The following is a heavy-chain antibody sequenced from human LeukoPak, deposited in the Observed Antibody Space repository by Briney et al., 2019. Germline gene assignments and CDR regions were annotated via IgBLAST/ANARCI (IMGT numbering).Heavy chain of an antibody. CDR3: ARGGYGYGYFDY. CDR2: IYYSGST. CDR1: GGSISSYY. J-gene: IGHJ4*02. V-gene: IGHV4-59*01. Sequence: SETLSLTCTVSGGSISSYYWSRIRQPPGKGLEWIGYIYYSGSTYYNPSLKSRVTISVDTSKNQFSLKLSSVTAADTAVYYCARGGYGYGYFDYWGQGTLVTVSS. D-gene: IGHD5-18*01.